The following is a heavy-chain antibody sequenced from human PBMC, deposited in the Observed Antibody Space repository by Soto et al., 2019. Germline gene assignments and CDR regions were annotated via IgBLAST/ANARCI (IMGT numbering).Heavy chain of an antibody. Sequence: ASVKVSCKASGGTFSNYGVSWVRQAPGRGLEWMGAIVPIVSTPNYSQKFQGRVAITADESRSTAYMELSRLTSEDTAVYYCARHVETTLPYYYFFYGMDVWGQGTTVTVSS. CDR3: ARHVETTLPYYYFFYGMDV. D-gene: IGHD5-18*01. CDR2: IVPIVSTP. V-gene: IGHV1-69*13. J-gene: IGHJ6*02. CDR1: GGTFSNYG.